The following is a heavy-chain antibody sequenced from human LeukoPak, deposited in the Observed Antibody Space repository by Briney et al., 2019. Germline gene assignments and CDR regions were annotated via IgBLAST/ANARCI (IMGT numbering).Heavy chain of an antibody. CDR1: GFTFSNYW. V-gene: IGHV3-74*01. D-gene: IGHD3-22*01. CDR3: ARYLVVMSAH. CDR2: ISGDGSST. J-gene: IGHJ4*02. Sequence: GGSLRLSCAASGFTFSNYWMHWVRQAPGRGLGWLSRISGDGSSTTYADSVKGRFTISRDNAKNTLYLQMNSLGVEDTAVYYCARYLVVMSAHWGQGTLVTVSS.